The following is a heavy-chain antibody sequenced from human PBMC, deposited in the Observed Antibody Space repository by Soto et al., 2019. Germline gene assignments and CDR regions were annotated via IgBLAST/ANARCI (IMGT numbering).Heavy chain of an antibody. CDR2: IYYSGSA. D-gene: IGHD1-20*01. CDR1: GGSISISSYY. CDR3: ARLVNNGDFQH. V-gene: IGHV4-39*01. Sequence: QPQLQESGPGLVKPSETLSLTCTVSGGSISISSYYWGWIRQPPGKGLEWIGSIYYSGSAYYNPSLKSRVTIFADTSKNQFSLKLSSVTAADTAVYYCARLVNNGDFQHWGQGTLVIVSS. J-gene: IGHJ1*01.